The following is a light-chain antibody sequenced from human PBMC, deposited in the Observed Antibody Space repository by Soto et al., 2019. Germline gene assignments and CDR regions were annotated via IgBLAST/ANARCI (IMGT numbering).Light chain of an antibody. CDR3: HQYTYPPLT. CDR2: AAS. Sequence: AIQMTQSPSSLSASVGDRATITCRASQGIKNDLGWYQQKPGKAPKLLIYAASSLQSGVPSRFSGSGSGTDFTLTISSLQPDDFATYYCHQYTYPPLTLGGGTKVDIK. V-gene: IGKV1-6*01. CDR1: QGIKND. J-gene: IGKJ4*01.